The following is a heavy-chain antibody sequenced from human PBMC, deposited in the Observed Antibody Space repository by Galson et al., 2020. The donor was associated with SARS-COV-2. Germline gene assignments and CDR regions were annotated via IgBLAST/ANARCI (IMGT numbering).Heavy chain of an antibody. Sequence: GGSLKLSCAASGFTFSRYALHWVRQAPGKGLEWVALISYDGSNKYYADPVKRRFTISRDKSKNTLYRQMNSLGSEDRAVYYCAREIVVVHAASFCDYWGRGTLVSVAS. V-gene: IGHV3-30*04. CDR1: GFTFSRYA. CDR3: AREIVVVHAASFCDY. J-gene: IGHJ4*01. D-gene: IGHD2-2*01. CDR2: ISYDGSNK.